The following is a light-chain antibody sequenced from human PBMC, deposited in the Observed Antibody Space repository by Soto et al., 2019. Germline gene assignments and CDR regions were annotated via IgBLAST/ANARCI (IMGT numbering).Light chain of an antibody. CDR3: QQSFIPTLT. CDR1: ENIGDY. V-gene: IGKV1-39*01. CDR2: AAS. J-gene: IGKJ4*01. Sequence: DIQMTQSPSSLSASVGDRVTITCRASENIGDYLNWYQHRPGKAPKLLIYAASVLQDGVASRFRGSGSGTDFTLTISRLQPEDFATYYCQQSFIPTLTFCGGTKVEI.